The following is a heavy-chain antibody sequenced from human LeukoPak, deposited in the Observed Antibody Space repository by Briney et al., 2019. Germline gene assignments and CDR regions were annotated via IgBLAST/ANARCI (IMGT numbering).Heavy chain of an antibody. D-gene: IGHD2-15*01. CDR2: TWYDGSNK. CDR3: ARDQSLLYFDY. Sequence: GRSLRLSCAASGFTFSSYGMHWVRQAPGKGLEWVALTWYDGSNKSYGDSVKGRFTISRDNSKNTLYLQMSSLRAEDTAVYYCARDQSLLYFDYWGQGTLVTVSS. V-gene: IGHV3-33*01. J-gene: IGHJ4*02. CDR1: GFTFSSYG.